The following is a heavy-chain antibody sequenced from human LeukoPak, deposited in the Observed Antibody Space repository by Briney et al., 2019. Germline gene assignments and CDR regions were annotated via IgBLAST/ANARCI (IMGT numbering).Heavy chain of an antibody. CDR3: ARGLEGSGSYYIY. J-gene: IGHJ4*02. CDR2: INHSGST. CDR1: GGSISSYY. D-gene: IGHD3-10*01. V-gene: IGHV4-34*01. Sequence: SETLSLTCTVSGGSISSYYWSWIRQPPGKGLEWIGEINHSGSTNYNPSLKSRVTISVDTSKNQFSLKLSSVTAADTAVYYCARGLEGSGSYYIYWGQGTLVTVSS.